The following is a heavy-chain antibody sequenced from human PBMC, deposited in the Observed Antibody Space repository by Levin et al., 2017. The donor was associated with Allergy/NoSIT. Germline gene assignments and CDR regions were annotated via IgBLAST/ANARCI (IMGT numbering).Heavy chain of an antibody. V-gene: IGHV3-21*01. CDR3: ASDGSYDTLDI. J-gene: IGHJ3*02. D-gene: IGHD6-6*01. Sequence: KTGGSLRLSCAASGFTFSGYTLNWVRQTLGKGLEWVSSISSSSTYIYYADSLKGRFTISRDDAKNSLSLQMNSLRVEDTAVYYCASDGSYDTLDIWGQGTMVTVSS. CDR2: ISSSSTYI. CDR1: GFTFSGYT.